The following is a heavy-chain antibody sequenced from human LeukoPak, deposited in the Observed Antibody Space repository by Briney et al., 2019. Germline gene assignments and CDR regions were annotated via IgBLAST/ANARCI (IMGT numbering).Heavy chain of an antibody. V-gene: IGHV3-23*01. D-gene: IGHD3-10*01. CDR1: GFTFSSYA. CDR3: ARVLMVRGVITHYFDY. J-gene: IGHJ4*02. Sequence: GGSLRLSCAASGFTFSSYAMSWVRQAPGKGLEWVSAISGSGGSTYYADSVKGRFTISRDNSKNSLYLQMNSLRAEDTAVYYCARVLMVRGVITHYFDYWGQGTLVTVSS. CDR2: ISGSGGST.